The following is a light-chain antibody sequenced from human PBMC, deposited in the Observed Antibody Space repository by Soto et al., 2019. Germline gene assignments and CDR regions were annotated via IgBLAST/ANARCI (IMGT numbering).Light chain of an antibody. Sequence: EIVMTQSPATLSASPGERATLSCRASQSITNNFAWYQQKPGQAPRLLIYGASTRATGIPARFTGSGSGTEFTLTISSLQSEDFAVYYCQQYNKWPPVTFGQGTKLEIE. V-gene: IGKV3-15*01. CDR1: QSITNN. CDR2: GAS. CDR3: QQYNKWPPVT. J-gene: IGKJ2*01.